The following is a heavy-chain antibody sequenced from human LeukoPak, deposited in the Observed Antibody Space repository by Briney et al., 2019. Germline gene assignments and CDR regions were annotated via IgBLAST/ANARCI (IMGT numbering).Heavy chain of an antibody. CDR3: ARRYSSSWCFDY. CDR2: IYPGDSET. D-gene: IGHD6-13*01. J-gene: IGHJ4*02. Sequence: GESLKISCKGSGYSFTSYWIGWVRQMPGKGLQWMGIIYPGDSETTYSPSFRGQVTISVDKSINTAYLQWNSLQASDSAIYYCARRYSSSWCFDYWGQGTLVTVSS. V-gene: IGHV5-51*01. CDR1: GYSFTSYW.